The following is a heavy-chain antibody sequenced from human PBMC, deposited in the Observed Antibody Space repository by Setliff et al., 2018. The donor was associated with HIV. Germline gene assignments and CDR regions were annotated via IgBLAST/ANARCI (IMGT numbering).Heavy chain of an antibody. J-gene: IGHJ4*02. CDR1: GYSFTNDW. Sequence: GESLKISCEGSGYSFTNDWIAWVRQMPGKGLEWMGFIYPGDSDTRYSPSFQGQVTISADKSISTAYLQWSSLKASDTAMYYCARQDSHWPPDYWGQGTLVTVSS. CDR2: IYPGDSDT. V-gene: IGHV5-51*01. D-gene: IGHD1-1*01. CDR3: ARQDSHWPPDY.